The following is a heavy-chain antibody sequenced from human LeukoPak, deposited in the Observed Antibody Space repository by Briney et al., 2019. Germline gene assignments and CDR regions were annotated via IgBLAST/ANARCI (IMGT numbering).Heavy chain of an antibody. Sequence: ASVKVSCKASGYTFTGYYMHWVRQAPGQGLEWMGWINPNSGGTNYAQKFQGRVTMTRDTSISTAYMELSRLRSDDTAVYYCAREDDIAPPSFAPGGQEPLFTVSS. J-gene: IGHJ5*02. CDR1: GYTFTGYY. CDR3: AREDDIAPPSFAP. CDR2: INPNSGGT. D-gene: IGHD6-13*01. V-gene: IGHV1-2*02.